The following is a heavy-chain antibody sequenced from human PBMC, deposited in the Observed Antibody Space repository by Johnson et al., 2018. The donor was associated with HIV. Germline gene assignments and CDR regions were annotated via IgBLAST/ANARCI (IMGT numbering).Heavy chain of an antibody. V-gene: IGHV3-30-3*01. J-gene: IGHJ3*02. Sequence: QVQLVESGGGVVQPGRSLRLSCAASGFTFSSYAMHWVRQAPGKGLEWVAVISYDGSNKCYADSVKGRFTISRDNSKNTLYLQMNSLRAEDTAVYYCARDEGIVVVSHAFDIWGQGTMVTVSS. CDR3: ARDEGIVVVSHAFDI. CDR2: ISYDGSNK. CDR1: GFTFSSYA. D-gene: IGHD3-22*01.